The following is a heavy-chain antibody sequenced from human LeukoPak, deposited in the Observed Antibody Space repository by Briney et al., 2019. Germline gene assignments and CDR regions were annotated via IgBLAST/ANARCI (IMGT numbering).Heavy chain of an antibody. V-gene: IGHV4-4*07. CDR3: ARDLGLSLDN. J-gene: IGHJ4*02. D-gene: IGHD3-16*01. CDR1: GGSIRGYY. Sequence: PSETLSLTCTVSGGSIRGYYWSWIRQPAGEGLEWIGRIFTSGSTNYNPSLKSRVTMSVDTSRNQFSLRLSSVTAADTALYYCARDLGLSLDNWGQGILVTVSS. CDR2: IFTSGST.